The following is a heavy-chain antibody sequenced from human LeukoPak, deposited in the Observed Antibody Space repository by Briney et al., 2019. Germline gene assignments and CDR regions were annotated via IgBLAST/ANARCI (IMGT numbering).Heavy chain of an antibody. CDR3: AREGSSGWYSYMDV. V-gene: IGHV3-20*04. J-gene: IGHJ6*03. Sequence: PGGSLRLSCAASGFTFDDHGMTWVRQAPGKGLEWVCGINWNGGSTGYADSVKGRFTISRDNAKSSLYLQMNSLRAEDTALYYCAREGSSGWYSYMDVWGKGTTVTVSS. D-gene: IGHD6-19*01. CDR2: INWNGGST. CDR1: GFTFDDHG.